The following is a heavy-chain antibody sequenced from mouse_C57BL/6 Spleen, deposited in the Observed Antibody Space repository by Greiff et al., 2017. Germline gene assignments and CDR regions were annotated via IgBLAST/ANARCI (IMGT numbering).Heavy chain of an antibody. CDR3: ARERFITTVVATPYAMDY. J-gene: IGHJ4*01. CDR1: GYAFTNYL. D-gene: IGHD1-1*01. V-gene: IGHV1-54*01. Sequence: LEESGAELVRPGTSVKVSCKASGYAFTNYLIEWVKQRPGQGLEWIGVINPGSGGTNYNEKFKGKATLTADKSSSTAYMQLSSLTSEDSAVYFCARERFITTVVATPYAMDYWGQGTSVTVSS. CDR2: INPGSGGT.